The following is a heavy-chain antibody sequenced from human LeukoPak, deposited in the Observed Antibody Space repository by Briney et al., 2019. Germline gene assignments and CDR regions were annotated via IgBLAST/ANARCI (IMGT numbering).Heavy chain of an antibody. Sequence: PGGSLRLSCAASGFTVSSNYMSWVRQAPGKGLEWVSVIYSGGSTYYADSVKGRFTISRDNSKNTLYLQMNSLRAEDTAVYYCAKGHTMVRGVLLPLPEYYFDYWGQGTLVTVSS. CDR1: GFTVSSNY. V-gene: IGHV3-53*01. CDR2: IYSGGST. CDR3: AKGHTMVRGVLLPLPEYYFDY. J-gene: IGHJ4*02. D-gene: IGHD3-10*01.